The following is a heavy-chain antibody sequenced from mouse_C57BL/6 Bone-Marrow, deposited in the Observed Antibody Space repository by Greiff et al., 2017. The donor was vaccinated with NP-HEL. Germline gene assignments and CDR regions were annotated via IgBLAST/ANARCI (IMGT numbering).Heavy chain of an antibody. CDR2: IYPRDGST. J-gene: IGHJ1*03. CDR1: GYTFTDHT. V-gene: IGHV1-78*01. Sequence: QVQLKQSDAELVKPGASVKISCKVSGYTFTDHTIHWMKQRPEQGLEWIGYIYPRDGSTKYNEKFKGKATLTADKSSSTAYMQLNSLTSEDSAVYFCARTPYYYGSSSPCWYFDVWGTGTTVTVSS. CDR3: ARTPYYYGSSSPCWYFDV. D-gene: IGHD1-1*01.